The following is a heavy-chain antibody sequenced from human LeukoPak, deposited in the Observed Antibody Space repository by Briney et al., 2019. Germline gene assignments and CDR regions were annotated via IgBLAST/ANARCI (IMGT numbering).Heavy chain of an antibody. V-gene: IGHV1-2*02. CDR1: GYTFTGYY. J-gene: IGHJ4*02. CDR2: INPNSGGT. CDR3: ARDWSGYRHNNNDY. Sequence: ASVKVSCKASGYTFTGYYMRWVRQAPGQGREGMGWINPNSGGTNYAQKFQGRVTITRDTSISTAYMELSRLRSDDTAVYYCARDWSGYRHNNNDYWGQGTLVTVSS. D-gene: IGHD3-3*01.